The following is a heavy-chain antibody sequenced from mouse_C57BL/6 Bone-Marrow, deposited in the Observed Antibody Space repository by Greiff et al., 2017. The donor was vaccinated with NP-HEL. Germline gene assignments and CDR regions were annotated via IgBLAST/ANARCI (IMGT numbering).Heavy chain of an antibody. CDR2: ILPGSGST. D-gene: IGHD1-1*01. V-gene: IGHV1-9*01. CDR1: GYTFTGYW. Sequence: QVQLQQSGAELMKPGASVKLSCKATGYTFTGYWIEWVKQRPGHGLEWIGEILPGSGSTNSNEKFKGKATFTADTSSNTAYMQLSSLTTEDSAIYYCARSSYYYGSRFAYWGQGTLVTVSA. CDR3: ARSSYYYGSRFAY. J-gene: IGHJ3*01.